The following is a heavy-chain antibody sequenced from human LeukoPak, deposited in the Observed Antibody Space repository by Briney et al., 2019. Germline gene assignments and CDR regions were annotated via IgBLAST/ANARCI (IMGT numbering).Heavy chain of an antibody. CDR1: VYTFTGYY. Sequence: ASVKVSCKASVYTFTGYYMHWVRQPPAQGLEWMGWINPNSGGTNYAQKFQGRVIMTRDTSTSKVYMELSSLRPEDTAVYYCERDLHLRTLLYDSSGYYSYFDYWRRGTLVTVCS. V-gene: IGHV1-2*02. J-gene: IGHJ4*02. CDR3: ERDLHLRTLLYDSSGYYSYFDY. D-gene: IGHD3-22*01. CDR2: INPNSGGT.